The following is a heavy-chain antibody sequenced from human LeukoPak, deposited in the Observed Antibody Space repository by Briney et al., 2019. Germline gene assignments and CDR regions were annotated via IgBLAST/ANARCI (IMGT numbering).Heavy chain of an antibody. Sequence: MASKTLSLTCTVSGGSISSGSYYWSWIRQPAGKGLEWIGRIYTSGSTNYNPSLKSRVTISVDTSKNQFSLKLSSVTAADTAVYYCARAEWLYSSSFDYWGQGTLVTVSS. CDR3: ARAEWLYSSSFDY. V-gene: IGHV4-61*02. J-gene: IGHJ4*02. D-gene: IGHD6-6*01. CDR2: IYTSGST. CDR1: GGSISSGSYY.